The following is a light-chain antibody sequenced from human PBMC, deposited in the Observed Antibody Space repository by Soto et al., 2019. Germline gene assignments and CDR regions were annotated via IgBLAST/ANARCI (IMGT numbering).Light chain of an antibody. V-gene: IGLV1-40*01. Sequence: QSVLTQPPSVSGAPGQWVTISCTGSSSNFGAGFAVHWFQQLPGTAPKLLIFGSTNRPSGVPDRFSGSKSGTSASLAITGLQAEDEADYYCQSYDGSLSGYVFGTGTKVTVL. CDR1: SSNFGAGFA. CDR2: GST. J-gene: IGLJ1*01. CDR3: QSYDGSLSGYV.